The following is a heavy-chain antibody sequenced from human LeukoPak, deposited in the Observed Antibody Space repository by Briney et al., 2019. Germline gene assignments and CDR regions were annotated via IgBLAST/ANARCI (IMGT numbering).Heavy chain of an antibody. CDR3: AGYSNYEDRYYYGMDV. CDR1: GYTFTNYG. D-gene: IGHD4-11*01. Sequence: ASVKVSCKASGYTFTNYGISWVRQAPGQGLEWMGWISAYNGNTNYAQKLQGRVTMTTDTSTSTAYMELRSLRSDDTAVYYCAGYSNYEDRYYYGMDVRGQGTTVTVSS. J-gene: IGHJ6*02. CDR2: ISAYNGNT. V-gene: IGHV1-18*01.